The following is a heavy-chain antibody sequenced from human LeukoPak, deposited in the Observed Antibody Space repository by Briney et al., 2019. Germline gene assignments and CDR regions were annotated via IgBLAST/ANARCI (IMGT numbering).Heavy chain of an antibody. D-gene: IGHD3-10*01. CDR3: ARLVRARITMVWYFDY. CDR2: IYYSGST. CDR1: GGSISSGGYY. Sequence: PSETLSLTCTVSGGSISSGGYYWGWIRQPPGKGLEWIGSIYYSGSTYYNPSLKSRVTISVDTSKNQFSLKLSSVTAADTAVYYCARLVRARITMVWYFDYWGQGTLVTVSS. V-gene: IGHV4-39*01. J-gene: IGHJ4*02.